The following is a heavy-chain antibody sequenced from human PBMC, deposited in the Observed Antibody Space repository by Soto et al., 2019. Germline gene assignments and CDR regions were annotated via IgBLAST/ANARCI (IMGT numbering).Heavy chain of an antibody. V-gene: IGHV4-30-2*01. Sequence: PSETLSLTCTVSGGSISSGGSSWSWIRQPPGKGLEWIGYIYNSGSTYYNPSLKSRLNISIDIPNNRFSLNLSSVTAADTAVYYCARVGNLRWSDPWGQGTLVTVSS. J-gene: IGHJ5*02. CDR1: GGSISSGGSS. D-gene: IGHD2-15*01. CDR2: IYNSGST. CDR3: ARVGNLRWSDP.